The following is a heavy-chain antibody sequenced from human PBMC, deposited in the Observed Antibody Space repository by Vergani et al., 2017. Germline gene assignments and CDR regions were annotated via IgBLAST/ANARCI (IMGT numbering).Heavy chain of an antibody. V-gene: IGHV3-66*01. D-gene: IGHD2-2*01. J-gene: IGHJ4*02. Sequence: VQLAESGGGVVQPGRSLRLSCAASGFTVSSNYMSWVRQAPGKGLEWVSVIYSGGSTYYADSVKGRFTISRDNSKNTLILQMNGLRAEDTAVYYCARDRGCATISCYFSGAFDYWGLGTLVSVSS. CDR2: IYSGGST. CDR1: GFTVSSNY. CDR3: ARDRGCATISCYFSGAFDY.